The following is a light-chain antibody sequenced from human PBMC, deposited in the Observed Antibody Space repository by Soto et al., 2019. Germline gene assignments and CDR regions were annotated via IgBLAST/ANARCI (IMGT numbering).Light chain of an antibody. CDR3: QQYDNLPPTWT. J-gene: IGKJ1*01. CDR1: QDIATY. CDR2: DAS. Sequence: DIQMTQSPSSLSASVGNRVTITCQASQDIATYLNWYQQKPGKAPNLLIYDASNLETGVPSRFSGGGSGTHFTFTISNLQPEDIATYHCQQYDNLPPTWTFGSGTKVEIE. V-gene: IGKV1-33*01.